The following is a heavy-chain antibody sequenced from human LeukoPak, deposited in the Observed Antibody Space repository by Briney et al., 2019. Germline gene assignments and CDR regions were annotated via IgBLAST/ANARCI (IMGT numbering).Heavy chain of an antibody. CDR3: ARQSIAARGYYYYVDV. CDR1: GGSISSTSYF. J-gene: IGHJ6*03. D-gene: IGHD6-6*01. V-gene: IGHV4-39*01. Sequence: PSETLSLTCTVSGGSISSTSYFWGWIRQPPGKGLEWIGSIYYSGSTNYNPSLKSPVTMSVDTPKNQFSLKLTSVTAADTAVYYCARQSIAARGYYYYVDVWGKGTTVTVSS. CDR2: IYYSGST.